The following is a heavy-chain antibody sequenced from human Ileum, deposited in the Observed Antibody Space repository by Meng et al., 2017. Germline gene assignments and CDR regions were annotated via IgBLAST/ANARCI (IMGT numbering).Heavy chain of an antibody. CDR2: IYYSGST. CDR3: ARENTIFGVVWGSWFDP. V-gene: IGHV4-30-4*01. J-gene: IGHJ5*02. CDR1: GCSISRGDYY. D-gene: IGHD3-3*01. Sequence: QVQLQELGPGLVKPSQTLSLTCTVPGCSISRGDYYWSWIRQPPGKGLEWIGYIYYSGSTYYNPSLKSRVTISVDTSKNQFSLKLSSVTAADTAVYYCARENTIFGVVWGSWFDPWGQGTLVTVSS.